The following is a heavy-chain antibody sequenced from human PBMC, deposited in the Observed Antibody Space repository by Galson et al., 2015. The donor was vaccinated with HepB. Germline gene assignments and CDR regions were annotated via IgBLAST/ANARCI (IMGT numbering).Heavy chain of an antibody. V-gene: IGHV1-69*04. CDR2: IIPILGIA. J-gene: IGHJ5*02. CDR3: ASERSIAAAALLGNWFDP. CDR1: GGTFSSYA. D-gene: IGHD6-13*01. Sequence: SVKVSCKASGGTFSSYAISWVRQAPGQGLEWMGRIIPILGIANYAQKFQGRVTITADKSTSTAYMELSSLRSEDTAVYYCASERSIAAAALLGNWFDPWGQGTLVTVSS.